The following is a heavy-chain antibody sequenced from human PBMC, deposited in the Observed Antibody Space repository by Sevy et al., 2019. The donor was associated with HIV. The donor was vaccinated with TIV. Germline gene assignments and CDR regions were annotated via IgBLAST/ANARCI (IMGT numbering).Heavy chain of an antibody. Sequence: GGSLRLSCAASGFTFAAHWMQWVRQVPEKGLMWVSLINNDGSTTTYTDSVKSRFTISRDNSKNSLFLEMGSLRAEDTGIYYCGRVEYGGCYSIDHWGRGPLVTVSS. D-gene: IGHD4-4*01. J-gene: IGHJ4*01. V-gene: IGHV3-74*01. CDR1: GFTFAAHW. CDR3: GRVEYGGCYSIDH. CDR2: INNDGSTT.